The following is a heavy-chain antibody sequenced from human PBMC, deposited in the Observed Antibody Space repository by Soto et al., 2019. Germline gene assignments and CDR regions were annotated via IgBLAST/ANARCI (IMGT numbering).Heavy chain of an antibody. D-gene: IGHD7-27*01. Sequence: QITLKESGPTRVKPTQTLALTCTFSGFSLTTSVVGVGWIRKTPGKALEWLAVIYWDDDKRYNPSPKNRLTITKDTSKNQVVLIMADMDPVDTGTYFCAHRGYMYGNWDHGYFDSWGQGTLVTVSS. J-gene: IGHJ4*01. CDR3: AHRGYMYGNWDHGYFDS. CDR1: GFSLTTSVVG. V-gene: IGHV2-5*02. CDR2: IYWDDDK.